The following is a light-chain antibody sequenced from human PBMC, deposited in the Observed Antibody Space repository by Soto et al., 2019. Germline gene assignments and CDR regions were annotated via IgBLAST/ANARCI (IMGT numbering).Light chain of an antibody. CDR2: GAS. V-gene: IGKV3-20*01. Sequence: EIVLTQSPGTLSLSPGERATLSCRASQSVSSNYLAWYQQKPGQTPRLLIYGASSRATGIPDRFSGSGSGTYFTLPISRLEPEDFAVYYCQQYGSSPYTFGHVTNLEIK. CDR3: QQYGSSPYT. J-gene: IGKJ2*01. CDR1: QSVSSNY.